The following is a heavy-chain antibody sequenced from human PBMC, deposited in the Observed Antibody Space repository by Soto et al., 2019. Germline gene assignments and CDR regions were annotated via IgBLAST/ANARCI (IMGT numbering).Heavy chain of an antibody. Sequence: SETLSLTCTVSGGSISSYYWSWIRQPPGKGLEWIGYIYYSGSTNYNPSLKSRVTISVDTSRNQFSLKLSSVTAADTAVYYWARVGCSGGSCYSPFVYYYYYYMDVWGKGTTVTVSS. CDR1: GGSISSYY. D-gene: IGHD2-15*01. V-gene: IGHV4-59*01. CDR3: ARVGCSGGSCYSPFVYYYYYYMDV. CDR2: IYYSGST. J-gene: IGHJ6*03.